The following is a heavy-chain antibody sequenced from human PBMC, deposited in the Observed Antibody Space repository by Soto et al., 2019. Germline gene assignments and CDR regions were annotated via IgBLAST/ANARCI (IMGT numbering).Heavy chain of an antibody. CDR3: TRSAYMDV. V-gene: IGHV3-48*01. Sequence: GRPLRLSCGASEFTCSSYSLNWVRQAPGKGLEWVSYISSGSSTIYYADSVKGRFTISRDNAKNSLYLQMNSLRAEDTAVYYATRSAYMDVWGKGTTVTVSS. CDR2: ISSGSSTI. D-gene: IGHD2-2*01. J-gene: IGHJ6*03. CDR1: EFTCSSYS.